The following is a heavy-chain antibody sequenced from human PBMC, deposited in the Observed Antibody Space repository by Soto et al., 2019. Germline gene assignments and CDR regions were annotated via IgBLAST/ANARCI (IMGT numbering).Heavy chain of an antibody. D-gene: IGHD6-13*01. CDR1: GGSVSSGSYY. CDR2: IYYSGST. V-gene: IGHV4-61*01. J-gene: IGHJ5*02. CDR3: ARESSSWSNWFDP. Sequence: SETLSLTXTVSGGSVSSGSYYWSWIRQPPGKGLEWIGYIYYSGSTNYNPSLKSRVAISVDTSKNQFSLKLSSVTAADTAVYYCARESSSWSNWFDPWGQGTLVTVSS.